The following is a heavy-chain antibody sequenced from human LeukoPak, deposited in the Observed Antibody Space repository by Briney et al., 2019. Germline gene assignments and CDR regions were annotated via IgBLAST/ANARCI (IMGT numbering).Heavy chain of an antibody. D-gene: IGHD4-17*01. CDR2: ISSSSSTI. Sequence: GGSLRLSCAASGFTFSSYSMNWVRQAPGKGLEWVSYISSSSSTIYYADSVKGRFTISRDNAKNSLYLQMDSLRAEDTAVYYCASSKKVTVTTMVDVWGQGTTVTVSS. CDR3: ASSKKVTVTTMVDV. CDR1: GFTFSSYS. V-gene: IGHV3-48*04. J-gene: IGHJ6*02.